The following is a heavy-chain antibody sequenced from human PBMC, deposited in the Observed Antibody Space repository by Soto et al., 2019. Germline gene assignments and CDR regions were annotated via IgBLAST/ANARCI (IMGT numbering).Heavy chain of an antibody. CDR2: IKSKTDGGTT. CDR3: TIPRGPMIRP. Sequence: EVPLVESGGGLVEPGGSLRLSCTASGFTFSNAWMTWVRQAPGKGLEWVGRIKSKTDGGTTDYAAPVKGRITISRDDSNNTMYLQMNSLKTEDTAVYYCTIPRGPMIRPWGQGTLVTVSS. D-gene: IGHD3-22*01. V-gene: IGHV3-15*01. CDR1: GFTFSNAW. J-gene: IGHJ5*02.